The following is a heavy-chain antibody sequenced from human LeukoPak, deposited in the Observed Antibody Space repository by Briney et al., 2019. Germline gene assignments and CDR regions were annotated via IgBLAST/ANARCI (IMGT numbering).Heavy chain of an antibody. J-gene: IGHJ5*02. V-gene: IGHV3-74*01. D-gene: IGHD1-26*01. CDR1: GFTFSSYW. CDR2: INSDGSST. CDR3: AREPIEWELTPDGGYNWFDP. Sequence: PGGSLRLSCAASGFTFSSYWMHWVRHAPGKGLVWVSRINSDGSSTSYADSVKGRLTISRDNAKNTLYLQMNSLRAEDTAVYYCAREPIEWELTPDGGYNWFDPWGQGTLVTVSS.